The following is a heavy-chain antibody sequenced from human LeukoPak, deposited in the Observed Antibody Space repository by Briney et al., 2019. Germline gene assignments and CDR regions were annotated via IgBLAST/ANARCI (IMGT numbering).Heavy chain of an antibody. J-gene: IGHJ4*02. CDR1: GGSFSGYY. CDR2: INHSGST. CDR3: ARRRAPMYGSGSRQTLHFDY. Sequence: SETLSLTCAVYGGSFSGYYWSWIRQPPGKGLEWIGEINHSGSTNYNPSLKSRVTISVDTSKNQFSLKLSSVTAADTAVYYCARRRAPMYGSGSRQTLHFDYWGQGTLVTVSS. V-gene: IGHV4-34*01. D-gene: IGHD3-10*01.